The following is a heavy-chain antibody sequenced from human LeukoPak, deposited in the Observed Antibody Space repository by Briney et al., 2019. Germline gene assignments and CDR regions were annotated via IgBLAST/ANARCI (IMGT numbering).Heavy chain of an antibody. CDR2: VHPTSGNT. CDR3: ARGRSGYDLDAVDI. Sequence: ASVKVSCKDSVYTFTTYDINWGRQATGQGLEWMGWVHPTSGNTCYAQKFQGRVTMTRNTSISTAYMELSSLRSEDTAVYYCARGRSGYDLDAVDIWDQGTMVTVSS. J-gene: IGHJ3*02. V-gene: IGHV1-8*01. D-gene: IGHD5-12*01. CDR1: VYTFTTYD.